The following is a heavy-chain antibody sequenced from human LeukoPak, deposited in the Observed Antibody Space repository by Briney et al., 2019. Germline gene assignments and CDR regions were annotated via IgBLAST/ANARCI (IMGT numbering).Heavy chain of an antibody. CDR1: GGSISSGSYY. J-gene: IGHJ2*01. D-gene: IGHD2-21*01. Sequence: PSETLSLTCTVSGGSISSGSYYWSWIRQPAGKGLEWIERIYTSGSTNYNPSLKSRVTISVDTSKNQFSLKLSSVTAADTAVYYCARSTYCGGDCYYLGDWYFDLWGRGALVTVSS. V-gene: IGHV4-61*02. CDR3: ARSTYCGGDCYYLGDWYFDL. CDR2: IYTSGST.